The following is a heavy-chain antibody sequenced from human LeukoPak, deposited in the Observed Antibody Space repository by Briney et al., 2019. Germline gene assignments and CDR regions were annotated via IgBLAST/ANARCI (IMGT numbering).Heavy chain of an antibody. CDR1: GYTFTGYY. V-gene: IGHV1-2*02. CDR3: ARGARPPFEY. Sequence: ASVKVSCKASGYTFTGYYMHWVRQPPGQGLEWMGWINPNNGGTNYAQKFQGRVTMTRDTSISTAYMELSRLRADDTAVYYCARGARPPFEYWGQGTLVTVSS. D-gene: IGHD4/OR15-4a*01. CDR2: INPNNGGT. J-gene: IGHJ4*02.